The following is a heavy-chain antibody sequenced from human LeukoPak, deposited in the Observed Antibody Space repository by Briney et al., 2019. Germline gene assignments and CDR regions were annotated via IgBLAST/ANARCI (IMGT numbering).Heavy chain of an antibody. CDR1: GGSFSGYY. CDR2: INHSGST. D-gene: IGHD6-25*01. V-gene: IGHV4-34*01. J-gene: IGHJ4*02. CDR3: ARDSKGYYYFDY. Sequence: SETLSLTCAVYGGSFSGYYWSWIRQPPGKGLEWIGEINHSGSTNYNPSLKSRVTISVDTSKNQFSLKLSSVTAADTAVYYCARDSKGYYYFDYWGQGTLVTVSS.